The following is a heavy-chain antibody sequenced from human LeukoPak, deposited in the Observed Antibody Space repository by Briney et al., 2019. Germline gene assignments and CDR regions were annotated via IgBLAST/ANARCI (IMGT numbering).Heavy chain of an antibody. V-gene: IGHV1-46*01. J-gene: IGHJ4*02. Sequence: GASVKVSCKASGYTFTSYYMHWVRQAAGQGLEWMGVINPSGGSTSYAQKFQGRVTMTRDTSTGTVYMELSSLRSEDTAVYYCARMEPGYSSSWYPSHFDYWGQGTLVTVSS. CDR1: GYTFTSYY. D-gene: IGHD6-13*01. CDR3: ARMEPGYSSSWYPSHFDY. CDR2: INPSGGST.